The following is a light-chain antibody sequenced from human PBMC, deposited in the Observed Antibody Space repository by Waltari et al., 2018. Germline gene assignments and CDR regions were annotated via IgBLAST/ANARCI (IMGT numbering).Light chain of an antibody. J-gene: IGLJ3*02. CDR3: AGWDDSLSGWV. Sequence: NFMLTQPHSVSESPGKTLTISCTRSSGSIASNYVQWYQQRPGRAPITVIYEDNERPSGVPDRFSGSKSGTSASLAISGLRSEDEAHYYCAGWDDSLSGWVFGGGTKLTVL. CDR1: SGSIASNY. V-gene: IGLV6-57*04. CDR2: EDN.